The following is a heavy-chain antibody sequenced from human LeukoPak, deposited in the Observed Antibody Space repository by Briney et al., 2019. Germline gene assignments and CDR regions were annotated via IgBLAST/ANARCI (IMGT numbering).Heavy chain of an antibody. CDR1: GGSISSSSYY. J-gene: IGHJ3*02. V-gene: IGHV4-39*07. Sequence: SEILSLTCTVSGGSISSSSYYWGWIRQPPGKGLEWVGSIYYSGSTYYNPSLKSRVTISVDTSKNQFSLKLSSVTAADTAVYYCARGLVWNDADAFDIWGQGTMVTVSS. CDR2: IYYSGST. D-gene: IGHD1-1*01. CDR3: ARGLVWNDADAFDI.